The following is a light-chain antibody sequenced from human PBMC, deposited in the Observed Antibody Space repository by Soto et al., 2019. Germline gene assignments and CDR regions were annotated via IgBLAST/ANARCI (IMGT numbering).Light chain of an antibody. Sequence: EIVMTQSPATLSVSPGERATLSCRASQNVGRNLAWFQQRPGQAPRLLIHGASARPSGVPARFSGSGSGTDFALTIISLQSEDFAVYYCQQYSDSPITFSPGTTVDLK. CDR1: QNVGRN. CDR2: GAS. CDR3: QQYSDSPIT. J-gene: IGKJ3*01. V-gene: IGKV3-15*01.